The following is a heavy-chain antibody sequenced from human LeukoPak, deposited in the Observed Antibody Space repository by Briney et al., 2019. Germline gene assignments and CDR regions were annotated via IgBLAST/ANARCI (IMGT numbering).Heavy chain of an antibody. Sequence: GRSLILSCAASGFTFDDYAMHWVRQAPGKGLEWVSGISWNSGSIGYADSVKGRFTISRDNAKNSLYLQMNSLRAEDTALYYCAKGVAVTVYWYFDLWGRGTLVTVSS. CDR3: AKGVAVTVYWYFDL. V-gene: IGHV3-9*01. J-gene: IGHJ2*01. CDR1: GFTFDDYA. CDR2: ISWNSGSI. D-gene: IGHD2-21*02.